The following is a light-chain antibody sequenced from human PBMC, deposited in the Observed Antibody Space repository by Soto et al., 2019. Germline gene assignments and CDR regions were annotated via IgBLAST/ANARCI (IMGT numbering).Light chain of an antibody. V-gene: IGKV3-20*01. CDR3: QLYVSSRGT. CDR1: QSVSSSY. CDR2: GAS. J-gene: IGKJ4*01. Sequence: EIVLTQSPGTLSLSPGERATLSCRASQSVSSSYLAWYQQKPGQAPRLLIYGASSRATGIPYRFSGSGSGTDFAITSSRLESEDFAVYYCQLYVSSRGTFGGGTKVEIK.